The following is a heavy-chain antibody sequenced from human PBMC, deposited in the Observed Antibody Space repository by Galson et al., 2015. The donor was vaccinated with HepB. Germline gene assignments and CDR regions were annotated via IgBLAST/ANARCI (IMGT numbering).Heavy chain of an antibody. CDR2: ISGSGERT. V-gene: IGHV3-23*01. CDR3: AKDGDTTGYNSYYFDS. Sequence: SLRLSCAASGFTFRSNAMNWVRQAPGKGLEWVSGISGSGERTNYAGSVKGRFTISRDNSKNTLYLQMNSLRAEDTAVYYCAKDGDTTGYNSYYFDSWGLGTLVTVTS. D-gene: IGHD3-22*01. J-gene: IGHJ4*02. CDR1: GFTFRSNA.